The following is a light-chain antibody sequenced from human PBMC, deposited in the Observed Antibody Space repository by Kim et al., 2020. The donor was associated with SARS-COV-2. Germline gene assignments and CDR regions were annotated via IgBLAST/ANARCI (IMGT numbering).Light chain of an antibody. V-gene: IGKV3-20*01. CDR1: QSFGSNY. J-gene: IGKJ2*01. Sequence: SPGERATLSCRASQSFGSNYLAWYQQKPGRAPRLLIFGASNRATGIPDRFSGSGSGTDFTLTINRLEPEDFAVYYCQQFGSSPLYICGQGTKVNI. CDR3: QQFGSSPLYI. CDR2: GAS.